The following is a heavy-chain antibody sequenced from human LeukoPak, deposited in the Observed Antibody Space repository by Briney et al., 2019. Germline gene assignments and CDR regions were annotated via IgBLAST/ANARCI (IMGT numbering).Heavy chain of an antibody. CDR3: AREGAYCSSTSCLGY. CDR1: GGTFSSYA. Sequence: SVKVSCKASGGTFSSYAISWVRQAPAQGLEWMGGIIPIFGTANYAQKFQGRVTITADESTSTAYMELSSLRSEDTAVYYCAREGAYCSSTSCLGYWGQGTLVTVSS. D-gene: IGHD2-2*01. CDR2: IIPIFGTA. J-gene: IGHJ4*02. V-gene: IGHV1-69*13.